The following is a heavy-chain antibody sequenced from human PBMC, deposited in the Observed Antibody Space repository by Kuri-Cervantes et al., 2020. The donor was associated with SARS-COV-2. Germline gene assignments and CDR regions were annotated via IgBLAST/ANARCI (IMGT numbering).Heavy chain of an antibody. V-gene: IGHV1-18*01. D-gene: IGHD2-21*02. J-gene: IGHJ4*02. CDR1: GGSFNSYG. CDR3: ARSPGPIVVVTAPDY. CDR2: ISAYNGNT. Sequence: ASVKVSCKASGGSFNSYGISWVRQAPGQGLEWMGWISAYNGNTNYAQKLQGRVTMTTDTSTSTAYMELRSLRSDDTAVYYCARSPGPIVVVTAPDYWGQGTLVTVSS.